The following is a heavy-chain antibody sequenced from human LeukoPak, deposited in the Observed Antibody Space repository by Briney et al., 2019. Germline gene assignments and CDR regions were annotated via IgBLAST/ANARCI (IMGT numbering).Heavy chain of an antibody. D-gene: IGHD5-18*01. CDR1: GVSISSSSYY. CDR2: TYYSGST. V-gene: IGHV4-39*07. Sequence: SETLSLTCTVSGVSISSSSYYWGWIRQSPGKGLEWIGSTYYSGSTYYNPSLKSRVTISVDTSKNQFSLKLSSVIAADTAVYHCARWIVGYSYGYFDPWGQGTLVTVSS. CDR3: ARWIVGYSYGYFDP. J-gene: IGHJ5*02.